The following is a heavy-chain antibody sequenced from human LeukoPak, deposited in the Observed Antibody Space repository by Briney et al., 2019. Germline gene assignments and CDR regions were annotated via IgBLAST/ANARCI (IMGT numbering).Heavy chain of an antibody. CDR1: GFTFSSYA. J-gene: IGHJ4*02. CDR2: ISYDGSYK. Sequence: GGSLRLSCAASGFTFSSYAMHWVRQAPGKGLEWVAVISYDGSYKYYADSVKGRFTISRDNSKNTLYLQMNSLRAEDTAVYYCARDPGGPEGLREVYFDYWGQGTLVTVSS. D-gene: IGHD4-17*01. V-gene: IGHV3-30-3*01. CDR3: ARDPGGPEGLREVYFDY.